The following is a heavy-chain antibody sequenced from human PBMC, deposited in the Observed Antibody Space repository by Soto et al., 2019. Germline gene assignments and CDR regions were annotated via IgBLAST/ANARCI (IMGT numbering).Heavy chain of an antibody. CDR3: AKDQRDGRVSSGYYGSSSHPEEFDY. CDR1: GFTFSSYA. Sequence: GGSLRLSCAASGFTFSSYAMSWVRQAPGKGLEWVSAISGSGGSTYYADSVKGRFTISRDNSKNTLYLQMNSLRAEDTAVYYCAKDQRDGRVSSGYYGSSSHPEEFDYWGQGTLVTVSS. CDR2: ISGSGGST. J-gene: IGHJ4*02. D-gene: IGHD3-22*01. V-gene: IGHV3-23*01.